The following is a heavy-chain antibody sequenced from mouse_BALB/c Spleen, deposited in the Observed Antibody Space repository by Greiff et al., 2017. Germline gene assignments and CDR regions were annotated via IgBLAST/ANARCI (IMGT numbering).Heavy chain of an antibody. CDR2: INPSSGYT. CDR1: GYTFTSYT. J-gene: IGHJ4*01. V-gene: IGHV1-4*02. CDR3: ARSLYGNYEGDY. D-gene: IGHD2-10*02. Sequence: VQLQQSAAELARPGASVKMSCKASGYTFTSYTMHWVKQRPGQGLEWIGYINPSSGYTEYNQKFKDKTTLTADKSSSTAYMQLSSLTSEDSAVYYCARSLYGNYEGDYWGQGTSVTVSS.